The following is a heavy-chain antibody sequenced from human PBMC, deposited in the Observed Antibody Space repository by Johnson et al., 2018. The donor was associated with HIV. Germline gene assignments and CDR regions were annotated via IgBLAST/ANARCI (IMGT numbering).Heavy chain of an antibody. CDR1: GFSFSHYG. CDR2: INNSGGST. V-gene: IGHV3-NL1*01. J-gene: IGHJ3*02. Sequence: QVQLVESGGGVVQPGGSLRLSCVASGFSFSHYGMHWVRQGPGKGLEWVSTINNSGGSTYYADFVKGRFTISRDNSKNTLYLQMNSLRSEDTAVYYCARDLAYSGYEGAFDIWGQGTMVTVYS. D-gene: IGHD5-12*01. CDR3: ARDLAYSGYEGAFDI.